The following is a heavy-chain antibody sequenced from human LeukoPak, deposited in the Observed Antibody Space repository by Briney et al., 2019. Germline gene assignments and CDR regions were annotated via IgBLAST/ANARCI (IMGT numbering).Heavy chain of an antibody. CDR3: ARDAWTDGDPFDY. D-gene: IGHD4-17*01. J-gene: IGHJ4*02. V-gene: IGHV3-21*01. Sequence: GGSLRLSCAASGFTFSSYSMNWVRQAPGKGLEWVSSISSSSSYIYYADSVKGRFTISRDNAKNSLYLQMNSLRAEDTAVCYCARDAWTDGDPFDYWGQGTLVTVSS. CDR1: GFTFSSYS. CDR2: ISSSSSYI.